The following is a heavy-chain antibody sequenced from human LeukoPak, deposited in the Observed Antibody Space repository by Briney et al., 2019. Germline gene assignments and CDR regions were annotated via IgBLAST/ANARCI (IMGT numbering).Heavy chain of an antibody. J-gene: IGHJ4*02. V-gene: IGHV3-74*01. Sequence: PGGSLRLSCAASGFTFSSYSMNWVRQVPGKGLLWVARINSAGAGIVYADSVEGRFTISRDNAKNTVYLQMNSLRPEDTAVYYCVANSGNRSGGDFWGQGALVTVSS. CDR2: INSAGAGI. D-gene: IGHD1-26*01. CDR3: VANSGNRSGGDF. CDR1: GFTFSSYS.